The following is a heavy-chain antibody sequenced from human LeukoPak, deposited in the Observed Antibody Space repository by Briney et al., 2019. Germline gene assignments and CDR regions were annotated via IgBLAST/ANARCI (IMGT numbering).Heavy chain of an antibody. CDR1: GSTFVDYA. J-gene: IGHJ4*02. D-gene: IGHD2-15*01. V-gene: IGHV3-9*01. CDR3: AKASEPVVVAASLPYYFDY. Sequence: GGSLRLSCAASGSTFVDYAMPWVRQAPGKGLEWVSGIIWNSGSIGYADSVKGRFTISRDNAKNSLYLQMNSLRAEDTALYYCAKASEPVVVAASLPYYFDYWGQGTLVTVSS. CDR2: IIWNSGSI.